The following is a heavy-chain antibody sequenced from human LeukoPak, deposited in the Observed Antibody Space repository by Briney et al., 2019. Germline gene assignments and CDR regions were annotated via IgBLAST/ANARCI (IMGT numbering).Heavy chain of an antibody. Sequence: ASVKVSCKASGYTFTSYYMHWVRQAPGQGLEWMGWISAYNGNTNYAQKLQGRVAMTTDTSTSTAYMELRSLRSDDTAVYYCARVRLGGYPPNGAFDIWGQGTMVTVSS. CDR2: ISAYNGNT. CDR1: GYTFTSYY. CDR3: ARVRLGGYPPNGAFDI. D-gene: IGHD2-8*01. J-gene: IGHJ3*02. V-gene: IGHV1-18*04.